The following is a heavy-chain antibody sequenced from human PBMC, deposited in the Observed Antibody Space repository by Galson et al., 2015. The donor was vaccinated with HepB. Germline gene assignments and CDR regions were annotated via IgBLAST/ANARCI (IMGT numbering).Heavy chain of an antibody. V-gene: IGHV4-31*03. CDR1: GGSISSGGYY. D-gene: IGHD2-15*01. CDR2: IYYSGST. J-gene: IGHJ4*02. CDR3: ARDTTGRGGHYFDY. Sequence: TLSLTCTVSGGSISSGGYYWSWIRQHPGKGLEWIGYIYYSGSTYYNPSLKSRVTISVDTSKNQFSLKLSSVTAADTAVYYCARDTTGRGGHYFDYWGQGTLVTVSS.